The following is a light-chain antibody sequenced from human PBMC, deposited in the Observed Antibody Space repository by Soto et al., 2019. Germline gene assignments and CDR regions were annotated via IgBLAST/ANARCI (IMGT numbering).Light chain of an antibody. V-gene: IGLV1-40*01. CDR1: SSNIGAGYD. CDR3: QAYDSSLSSVV. Sequence: QSVLTQPPSVSGAPGQRVTISCTGSSSNIGAGYDVHWYQQLPGTAPKLLIYGNSNRHSGVPDRFSGSKSGTSASLAITGRQAEDEADYYCQAYDSSLSSVVFGGGTKPTVL. J-gene: IGLJ2*01. CDR2: GNS.